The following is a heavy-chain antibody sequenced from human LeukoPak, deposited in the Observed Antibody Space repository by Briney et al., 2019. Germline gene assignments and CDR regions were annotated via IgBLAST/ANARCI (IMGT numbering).Heavy chain of an antibody. Sequence: PSETLSLTCAVSGGSISSSNWWSWVRQPPGKGLEWIGEIYHSGSTNYNPSLKSRVTISVDTSKNQFSLKLSSVTAADTAVYYCARDGGSYYFDYWGQGTLVTVSS. CDR1: GGSISSSNW. D-gene: IGHD1-26*01. CDR3: ARDGGSYYFDY. CDR2: IYHSGST. J-gene: IGHJ4*02. V-gene: IGHV4-4*02.